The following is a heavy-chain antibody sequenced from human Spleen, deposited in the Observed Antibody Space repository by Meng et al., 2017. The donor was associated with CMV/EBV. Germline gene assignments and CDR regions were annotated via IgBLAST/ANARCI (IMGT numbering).Heavy chain of an antibody. V-gene: IGHV1-46*01. CDR1: GYTFTSYY. J-gene: IGHJ5*02. Sequence: QVQSAESGAEVKKPGASVKASCTASGYTFTSYYMHWVRQAPGQGLEWMGITNPSGGSTSYAQKFQGRVTMTRDTSTSTVYMELSSLRSEDTAVYYCARDPDSSSYPNWFDPWGQGTLVTVSS. CDR2: TNPSGGST. D-gene: IGHD6-13*01. CDR3: ARDPDSSSYPNWFDP.